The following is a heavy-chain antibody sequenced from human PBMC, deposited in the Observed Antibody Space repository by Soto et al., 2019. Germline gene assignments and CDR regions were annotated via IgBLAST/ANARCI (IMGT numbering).Heavy chain of an antibody. CDR1: GGSISSYY. Sequence: PSETLSLTCTVSGGSISSYYWSWIRQTPGKGLEWIGYIFYFGSTNYNPSLKSRVTLSIDTSKNQLSLKLSSVTAADTAVYYCARDHVKWLRFHWFDPWGQGTLVTVSS. V-gene: IGHV4-59*12. J-gene: IGHJ5*02. CDR2: IFYFGST. D-gene: IGHD5-12*01. CDR3: ARDHVKWLRFHWFDP.